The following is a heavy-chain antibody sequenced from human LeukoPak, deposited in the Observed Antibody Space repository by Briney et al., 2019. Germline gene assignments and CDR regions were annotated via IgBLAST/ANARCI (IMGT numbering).Heavy chain of an antibody. V-gene: IGHV4-34*01. CDR3: ARLVVPATYYFDY. J-gene: IGHJ4*02. Sequence: TGGSLRLSCAASGFTFSSYAMSWIRQPPGKGLEWIGEINHSGSTYYNPSLKSRVTISVDTSKNQFSLKLSSVTAADTAVYYCARLVVPATYYFDYWGQGTLVTVSS. CDR2: INHSGST. D-gene: IGHD2-2*01. CDR1: GFTFSSYA.